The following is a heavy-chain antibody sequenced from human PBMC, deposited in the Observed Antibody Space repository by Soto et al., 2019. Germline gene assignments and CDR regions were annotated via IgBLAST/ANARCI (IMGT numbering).Heavy chain of an antibody. CDR2: MNPNSGNT. CDR1: GYTFTSYD. J-gene: IGHJ6*03. D-gene: IGHD3-3*01. CDR3: ARVGKHYDFWSGYFYGRDYYYYYMDV. V-gene: IGHV1-8*01. Sequence: ASVKVSCKASGYTFTSYDINWVRQATGQGLEWMGWMNPNSGNTGYAQKFQGRVTMTRNTSISTAYMELSSLRSEDTAVYYCARVGKHYDFWSGYFYGRDYYYYYMDVWGKGTTVTVSS.